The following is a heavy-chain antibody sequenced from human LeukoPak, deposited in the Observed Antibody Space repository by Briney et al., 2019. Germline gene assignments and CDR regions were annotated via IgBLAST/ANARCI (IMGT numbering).Heavy chain of an antibody. CDR1: GYTFSIYG. CDR2: MSTYNGHR. J-gene: IGHJ4*02. D-gene: IGHD3-22*01. V-gene: IGHV1-18*01. CDR3: ARGSPSKYYYDSGGFYGGYSDY. Sequence: ASVKVSCKASGYTFSIYGIGWVRQAPGQGLGWMGWMSTYNGHRHYAQNLQCRVTMTTDTSTTTAYMELRSLRSDDTAVYYCARGSPSKYYYDSGGFYGGYSDYWGQGTLVTVSS.